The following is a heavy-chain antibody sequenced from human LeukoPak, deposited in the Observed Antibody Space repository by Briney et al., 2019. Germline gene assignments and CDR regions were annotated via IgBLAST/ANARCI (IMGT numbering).Heavy chain of an antibody. Sequence: GGSLRLSCAASGFTFSSYSMNWVRQAPGKGLEWVSSISSSSSYIYYADSVKGRFTITRDNAKTSLYLQMNSLRAEDTAVYYCARSDYYGSGSSLYYFDYWGQGTLVTVSS. CDR1: GFTFSSYS. D-gene: IGHD3-10*01. CDR3: ARSDYYGSGSSLYYFDY. V-gene: IGHV3-21*01. CDR2: ISSSSSYI. J-gene: IGHJ4*02.